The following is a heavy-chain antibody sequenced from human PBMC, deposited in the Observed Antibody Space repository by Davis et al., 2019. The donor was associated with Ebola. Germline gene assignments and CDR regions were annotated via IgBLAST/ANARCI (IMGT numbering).Heavy chain of an antibody. D-gene: IGHD6-6*01. Sequence: SVKVSCKASGGTFSSYAISWVRQAPGQGLEWMGRIIPILGIANYAQKFQGRVTITADKSTSTAYMELSSLRSEDTAVYYCASRIAAREYYGMDVWGQGTTVTVSS. V-gene: IGHV1-69*04. CDR2: IIPILGIA. CDR1: GGTFSSYA. CDR3: ASRIAAREYYGMDV. J-gene: IGHJ6*02.